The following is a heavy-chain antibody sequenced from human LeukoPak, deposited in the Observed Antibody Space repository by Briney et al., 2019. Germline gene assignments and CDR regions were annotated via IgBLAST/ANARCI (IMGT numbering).Heavy chain of an antibody. CDR1: GFTFSSYW. V-gene: IGHV3-7*01. CDR3: ARAAIAVAGTAFDI. Sequence: PGGSLRLSCAASGFTFSSYWMSWVRQAPGKGLEWVANIKQDGSEKYYVDSVKGRFTISRDNAKNSLYLQMNSLRAEDTAVYYCARAAIAVAGTAFDIWGQGTMVTVSS. CDR2: IKQDGSEK. J-gene: IGHJ3*02. D-gene: IGHD6-19*01.